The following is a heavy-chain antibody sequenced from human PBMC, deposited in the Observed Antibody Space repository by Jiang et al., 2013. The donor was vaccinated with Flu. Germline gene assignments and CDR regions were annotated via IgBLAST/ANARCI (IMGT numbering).Heavy chain of an antibody. V-gene: IGHV4-39*01. Sequence: GPGLVKPSETLSLTCTVSGGSISSSSYYWGWIRQPPGKGLEWIGSIYYSGSTYYNPSLKSRVTISVDTSKNQFSLKLSSVTAADTAVYYCARRSRDYYGMDVWGPRDHGHRLL. CDR3: ARRSRDYYGMDV. J-gene: IGHJ6*01. CDR1: GGSISSSSYY. CDR2: IYYSGST.